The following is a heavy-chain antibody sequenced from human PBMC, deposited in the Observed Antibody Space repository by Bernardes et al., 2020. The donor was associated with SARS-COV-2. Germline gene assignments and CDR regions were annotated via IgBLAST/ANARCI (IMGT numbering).Heavy chain of an antibody. Sequence: SETLSLTCAVYGGSFSGYYWSWIRQPPGKGLEWIGEINHSGSTHYNPSLKSRVTISVDTSKNQFSLKLSSVTAADTAVYYCARDDGSAAGIPDYYYGMDVWGQGTTVTVSS. CDR2: INHSGST. D-gene: IGHD6-13*01. V-gene: IGHV4-34*01. CDR1: GGSFSGYY. CDR3: ARDDGSAAGIPDYYYGMDV. J-gene: IGHJ6*02.